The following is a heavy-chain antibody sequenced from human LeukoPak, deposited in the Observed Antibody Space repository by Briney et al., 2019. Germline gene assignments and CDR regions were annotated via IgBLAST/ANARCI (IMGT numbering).Heavy chain of an antibody. CDR3: AKSLGFGEYYYYYYGMDV. V-gene: IGHV3-9*01. CDR1: GFTFDDYA. CDR2: ISWNSGSI. J-gene: IGHJ6*02. Sequence: GGSLRLSCAASGFTFDDYAMRWVRQAPGKGLEWVSGISWNSGSIGYADSVEGRFTISRDNAKNSLYLQMNSLRAEDTALYYCAKSLGFGEYYYYYYGMDVWGQGTTVTVSS. D-gene: IGHD3-10*01.